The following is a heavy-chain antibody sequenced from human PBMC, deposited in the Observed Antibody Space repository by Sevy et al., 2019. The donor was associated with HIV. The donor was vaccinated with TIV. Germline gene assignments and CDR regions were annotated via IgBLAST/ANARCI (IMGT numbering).Heavy chain of an antibody. CDR3: AKEDCSGGRCYGGFDY. V-gene: IGHV3-23*01. Sequence: GSLRLSCAASGFTSSSYAMSWVRQAPGKGLEWVSAISGSGSGTYYADSVKGRFTISRDQSKNTLYLQMNSLRAEDTAVYYCAKEDCSGGRCYGGFDYWGQGTLVTVSS. J-gene: IGHJ4*02. CDR1: GFTSSSYA. D-gene: IGHD2-15*01. CDR2: ISGSGSGT.